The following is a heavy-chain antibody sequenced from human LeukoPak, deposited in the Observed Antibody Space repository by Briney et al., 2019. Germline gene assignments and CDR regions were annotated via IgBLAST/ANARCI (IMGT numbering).Heavy chain of an antibody. J-gene: IGHJ4*02. Sequence: GGSLRLSCAASGFTVSSSYMSWVRQAPGKGLEWVSVIYSGGNTYYADSVKGRFTISRDNSKNTLSLQMNSLRAEDTAVYYCARGGGWYYFDYWGQGTLVTVSS. CDR1: GFTVSSSY. CDR3: ARGGGWYYFDY. CDR2: IYSGGNT. V-gene: IGHV3-53*01. D-gene: IGHD6-19*01.